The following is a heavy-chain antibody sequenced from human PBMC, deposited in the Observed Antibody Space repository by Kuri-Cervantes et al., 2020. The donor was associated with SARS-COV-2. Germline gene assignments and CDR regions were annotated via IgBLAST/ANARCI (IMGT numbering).Heavy chain of an antibody. CDR2: IYSGGTT. J-gene: IGHJ2*01. CDR1: GFTVSSNY. D-gene: IGHD3-22*01. Sequence: GESLKISCAASGFTVSSNYMNWVRQAPGKGLEWVSVIYSGGTTYYADSVKGRFTISRDTSKSTLYLQMNSVKAEDSAMYYYARGGSYDDSNGLDWPFDLWGRGTLVTVSS. CDR3: ARGGSYDDSNGLDWPFDL. V-gene: IGHV3-53*01.